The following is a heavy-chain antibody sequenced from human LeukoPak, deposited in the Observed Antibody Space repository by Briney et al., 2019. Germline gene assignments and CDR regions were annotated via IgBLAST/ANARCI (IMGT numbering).Heavy chain of an antibody. Sequence: GGSLRLSCAASGFTFSSYGMHWVRQAPGKGLEWVAFIQYDGSNKYYADSVKGRFTISRDNSKNTLYLQMNSLRAEDTAVYYCAKVVITIFGVVIGDDAFDIWGQGTMVTVSS. V-gene: IGHV3-30*02. D-gene: IGHD3-3*01. CDR2: IQYDGSNK. CDR3: AKVVITIFGVVIGDDAFDI. CDR1: GFTFSSYG. J-gene: IGHJ3*02.